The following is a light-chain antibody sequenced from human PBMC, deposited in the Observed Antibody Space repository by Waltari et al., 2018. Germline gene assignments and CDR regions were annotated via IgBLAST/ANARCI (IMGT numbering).Light chain of an antibody. Sequence: DIQLTQSPSFLSASVGDRVTIPCRATQGIISYLAWYQQKPGKVPKLLINAASTLQSGVPSRFSGSGSGTEFTLTISSLQPEDSATYYCQQLNTYPFTFGGGTKVEIK. CDR2: AAS. V-gene: IGKV1-9*01. CDR1: QGIISY. J-gene: IGKJ4*01. CDR3: QQLNTYPFT.